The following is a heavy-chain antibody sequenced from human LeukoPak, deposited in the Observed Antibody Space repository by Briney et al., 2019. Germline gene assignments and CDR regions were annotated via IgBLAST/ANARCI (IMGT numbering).Heavy chain of an antibody. CDR2: IWYDGSQR. CDR3: ARDNNYDSSGYSEGSYYFDY. Sequence: GGSLRLSCVASGFIFSTYGLHWVRQSPGRGLEWVAVIWYDGSQRYYADSVKGRFTISRDNAKNSLYLQMNSLRAEDTAVYYCARDNNYDSSGYSEGSYYFDYWGQGTLVTVSS. CDR1: GFIFSTYG. J-gene: IGHJ4*02. V-gene: IGHV3-33*01. D-gene: IGHD3-22*01.